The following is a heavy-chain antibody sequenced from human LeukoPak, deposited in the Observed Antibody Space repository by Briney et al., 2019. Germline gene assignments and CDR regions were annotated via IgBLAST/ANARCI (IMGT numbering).Heavy chain of an antibody. CDR3: TRDRSRAEDD. CDR1: PFTFSGPR. CDR2: INQGGSDK. D-gene: IGHD1-14*01. J-gene: IGHJ4*02. Sequence: GGSLRLSRAASPFTFSGPRMSWVCQAPGKGLEWVANINQGGSDKYYVDSVKGRFTISRDNANNLLYLQMNSLRGEDTAVYYCTRDRSRAEDDWGQGTLVTVSS. V-gene: IGHV3-7*01.